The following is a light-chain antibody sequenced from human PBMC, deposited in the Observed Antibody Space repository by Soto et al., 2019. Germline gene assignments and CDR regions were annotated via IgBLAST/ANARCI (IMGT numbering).Light chain of an antibody. CDR1: QSVSSSY. CDR2: GAS. CDR3: QQYGSSPQT. Sequence: EIVLTHSPGTLSFSPGERATLSCRASQSVSSSYLAWYQQQPGQAPRLLIYGASSRATGIPDRFSGSGSGTDFTLTISRLEPEDFAVYYCQQYGSSPQTFGQGTKVDIK. V-gene: IGKV3-20*01. J-gene: IGKJ1*01.